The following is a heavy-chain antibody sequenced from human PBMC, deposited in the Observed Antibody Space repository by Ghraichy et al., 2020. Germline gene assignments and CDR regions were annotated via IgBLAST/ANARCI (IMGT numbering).Heavy chain of an antibody. CDR3: AATLGYQITGTDAFDT. J-gene: IGHJ3*02. V-gene: IGHV1-46*03. CDR2: INPSGGTI. Sequence: ASVKVSCMASGDTFTSQYMHWVRQSPGQGLEWMAIINPSGGTINYAQRFQGRIRVTRDTSTSTVDMELTSLRSEDTAIYYCAATLGYQITGTDAFDTWGQGTMVTVSS. CDR1: GDTFTSQY. D-gene: IGHD2-8*02.